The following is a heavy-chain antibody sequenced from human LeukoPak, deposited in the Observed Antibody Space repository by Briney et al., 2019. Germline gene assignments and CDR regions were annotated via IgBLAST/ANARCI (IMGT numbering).Heavy chain of an antibody. Sequence: SETLSLTXTVSGASISSSYWSWIRQSPGKGLEWIGYIYHTGSTNYNPSLESRVTISVDRSKNQFSLKLTSVNAADTAVYYCARGYFDSRGYSNPFDHWGQGALVTVSS. J-gene: IGHJ4*02. V-gene: IGHV4-59*01. CDR3: ARGYFDSRGYSNPFDH. CDR1: GASISSSY. CDR2: IYHTGST. D-gene: IGHD3-22*01.